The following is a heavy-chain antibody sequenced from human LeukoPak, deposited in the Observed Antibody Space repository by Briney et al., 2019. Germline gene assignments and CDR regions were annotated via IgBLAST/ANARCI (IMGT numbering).Heavy chain of an antibody. CDR1: GGSVSSGSYY. Sequence: SETLSLTCTVSGGSVSSGSYYWSWIRQPPGKGLEWIGYIYYSGSTNYNPSLKSRVTISVDTSKNQFSLKLSSVAAADTAVYYCARDHYYDSSGYHYYYYGMDVWGQGTTVTVSS. D-gene: IGHD3-22*01. CDR3: ARDHYYDSSGYHYYYYGMDV. J-gene: IGHJ6*02. CDR2: IYYSGST. V-gene: IGHV4-61*01.